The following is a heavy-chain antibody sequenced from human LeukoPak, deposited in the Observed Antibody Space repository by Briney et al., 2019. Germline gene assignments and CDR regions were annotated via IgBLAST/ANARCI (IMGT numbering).Heavy chain of an antibody. Sequence: PGGSLRLFCAAAGFTVSSSAMSWVRQAPGQGLNWVSAISGSGTGTYYADSVKGRFTISRDNSKNTLYLQMNSLRAEDTAVYYCAKEGGTGTRFDYWGQGALVTVSS. CDR3: AKEGGTGTRFDY. CDR1: GFTVSSSA. V-gene: IGHV3-23*01. CDR2: ISGSGTGT. J-gene: IGHJ4*02. D-gene: IGHD1-7*01.